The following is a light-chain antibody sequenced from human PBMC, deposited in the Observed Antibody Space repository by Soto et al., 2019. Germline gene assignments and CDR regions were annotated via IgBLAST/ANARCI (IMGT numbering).Light chain of an antibody. J-gene: IGKJ1*01. V-gene: IGKV3-20*01. Sequence: EIVLTQSPDTLSLSPGERATLSCRASQSVSSRYLAWYQQKPGQAPRLLIYGASSRAAGIPDRVSGSGSGTDFTLTISRLEPEDFAVYYCQQYGSSPPWTFGQGTKVEIK. CDR3: QQYGSSPPWT. CDR1: QSVSSRY. CDR2: GAS.